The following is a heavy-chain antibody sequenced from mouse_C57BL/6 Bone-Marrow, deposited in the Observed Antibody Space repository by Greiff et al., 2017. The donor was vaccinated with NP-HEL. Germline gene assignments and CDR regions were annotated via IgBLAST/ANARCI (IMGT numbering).Heavy chain of an antibody. V-gene: IGHV10-1*01. Sequence: EVMLVESGGGLVQPKGSLKLSCAASGFSFNTYAMNWVRQAPGKGLEWVARIRSKSNNYATYYADSVKDRFTISRDDSESMLYLQMNNLKTEDTAMYYCVRGGYYDDYWGQGTTLTVSS. CDR2: IRSKSNNYAT. J-gene: IGHJ2*01. CDR3: VRGGYYDDY. CDR1: GFSFNTYA.